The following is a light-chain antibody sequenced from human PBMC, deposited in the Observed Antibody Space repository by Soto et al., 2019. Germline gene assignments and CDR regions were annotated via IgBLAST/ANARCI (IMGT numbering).Light chain of an antibody. CDR3: QQYNSWPLT. J-gene: IGKJ4*01. V-gene: IGKV3-15*01. CDR2: GAS. Sequence: EIVMTQSPAALSVSPGERATLSCRASQRISSNLAWYQQKPGQAPRLLIYGASTRATDIPARFSGSGSGTEFTLTISSLQSEDFAVYYCQQYNSWPLTFGGGTKVEIK. CDR1: QRISSN.